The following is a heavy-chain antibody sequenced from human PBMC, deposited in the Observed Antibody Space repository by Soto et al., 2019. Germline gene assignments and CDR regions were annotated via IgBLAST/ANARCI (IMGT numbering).Heavy chain of an antibody. Sequence: GGSLRLSCAVSGFTFGDSYMSWIRQPPGKGLEWLSYISPGSSYPAYADSVKGRFTISRDNAKRSLYLQMMSLTAEDTAIYYCGRGGGGGLFDTWGQGTMVTVSS. J-gene: IGHJ5*02. V-gene: IGHV3-11*06. CDR1: GFTFGDSY. CDR3: GRGGGGGLFDT. D-gene: IGHD2-15*01. CDR2: ISPGSSYP.